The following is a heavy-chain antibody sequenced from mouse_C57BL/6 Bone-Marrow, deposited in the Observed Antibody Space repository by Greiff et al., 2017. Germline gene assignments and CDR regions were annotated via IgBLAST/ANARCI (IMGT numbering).Heavy chain of an antibody. V-gene: IGHV5-4*01. CDR2: ISDGGSYT. J-gene: IGHJ2*01. Sequence: EVQGVESGGGLVKPGGSLKLSCAASGFTFSSYAMSWVRQTPEKRLEWVATISDGGSYTYYPDNVKGRFTISRDNAKKNLYLQMSHLKSEDTAMYYCAREDPPYGRFDYWGQGTTLTVSS. CDR3: AREDPPYGRFDY. D-gene: IGHD1-1*01. CDR1: GFTFSSYA.